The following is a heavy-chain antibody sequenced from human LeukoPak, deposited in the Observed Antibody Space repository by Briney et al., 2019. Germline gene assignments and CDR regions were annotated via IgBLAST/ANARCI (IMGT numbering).Heavy chain of an antibody. CDR2: ISYDGSNK. CDR3: AKPPRKYCSSTSCMGYYYYYGMDV. Sequence: GGSLRLSCAASGFTFSSYGMHWVRQAPGKGLEWVAVISYDGSNKYYADSVKGRFTISRDNSKNTLYLQMNSLRAEDTAVYYCAKPPRKYCSSTSCMGYYYYYGMDVWGQGTTVTVSS. J-gene: IGHJ6*02. D-gene: IGHD2-2*01. CDR1: GFTFSSYG. V-gene: IGHV3-30*18.